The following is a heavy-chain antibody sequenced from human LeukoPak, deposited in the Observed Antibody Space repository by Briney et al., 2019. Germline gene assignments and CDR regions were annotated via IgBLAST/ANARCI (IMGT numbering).Heavy chain of an antibody. CDR2: ISGSGGST. Sequence: GGSLRLSCAVSGFTLSNYGMSWFRQAPGKGLEWVAGISGSGGSTNYADSVKGRFTVSRDNPKNTLYLQMNSLRAEDTAVYFCAKRGVVIRVILVGFHKEAYYFDSWGQEPWSSSPQ. CDR1: GFTLSNYG. D-gene: IGHD3-22*01. V-gene: IGHV3-23*01. CDR3: AKRGVVIRVILVGFHKEAYYFDS. J-gene: IGHJ4*01.